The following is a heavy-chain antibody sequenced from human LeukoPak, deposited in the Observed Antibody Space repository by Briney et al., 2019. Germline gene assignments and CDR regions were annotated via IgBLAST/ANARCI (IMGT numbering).Heavy chain of an antibody. Sequence: ASVKVSCKACGYTFTGYYMHWVRQAPGQGLEWMGWINPNSGGTNYAQKFQGRVTVTRDTSISTAYMEVSRLRSDDTAVYYCATTSGYNYGYNYWGQGTLVTVPS. CDR1: GYTFTGYY. D-gene: IGHD5-18*01. V-gene: IGHV1-2*02. CDR2: INPNSGGT. CDR3: ATTSGYNYGYNY. J-gene: IGHJ4*02.